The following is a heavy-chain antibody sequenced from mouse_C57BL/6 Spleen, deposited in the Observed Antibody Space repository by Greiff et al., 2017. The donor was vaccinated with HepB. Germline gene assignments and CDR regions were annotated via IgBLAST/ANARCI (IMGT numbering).Heavy chain of an antibody. Sequence: EVMLVESGGGLVQPGGSLKLSCAASGFTFSDYYMYWVRQTPEKRLELVAYISNGGGSTYYPDTVKGRFTISRDNAKNTLYLQMSRLKSEDTAMYYCARQGYYGGFAYWGQGTLVTVSA. D-gene: IGHD1-1*01. CDR1: GFTFSDYY. CDR2: ISNGGGST. V-gene: IGHV5-12*01. CDR3: ARQGYYGGFAY. J-gene: IGHJ3*01.